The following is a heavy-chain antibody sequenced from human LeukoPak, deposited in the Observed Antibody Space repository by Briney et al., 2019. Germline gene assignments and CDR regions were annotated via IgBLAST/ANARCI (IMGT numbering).Heavy chain of an antibody. CDR2: MALSGGPI. D-gene: IGHD2-15*01. V-gene: IGHV3-21*04. CDR3: ARDVSLVVGASDF. J-gene: IGHJ4*02. CDR1: GFTFSSHS. Sequence: PGGSLRLSCAASGFTFSSHSMNWVRQAPGRGLEWVSTMALSGGPINYADSVRGRFTIPRDDSKNTLYLHINSLRAEDTAIYYCARDVSLVVGASDFWGQGTPVTVSS.